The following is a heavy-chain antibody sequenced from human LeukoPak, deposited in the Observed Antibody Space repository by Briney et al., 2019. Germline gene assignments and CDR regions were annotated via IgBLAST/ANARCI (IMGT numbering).Heavy chain of an antibody. Sequence: GGSLRLSCAASGFTFRSYAMHWVRQAPGKGLEYVSAISSDGGDTHYANSVKGRFTISRDNSKNTLYLQVGSLRAEDMAVYYCARFYYDSSAFYIDYWGQGTLVTVSS. J-gene: IGHJ4*02. CDR3: ARFYYDSSAFYIDY. D-gene: IGHD3-22*01. V-gene: IGHV3-64*01. CDR2: ISSDGGDT. CDR1: GFTFRSYA.